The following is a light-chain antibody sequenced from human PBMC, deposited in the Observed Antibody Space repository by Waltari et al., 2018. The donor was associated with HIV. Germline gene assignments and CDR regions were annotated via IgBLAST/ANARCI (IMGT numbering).Light chain of an antibody. J-gene: IGKJ5*01. CDR1: QRVSTY. CDR2: GAS. Sequence: EIVLTQSPATLSLSPGERATLSCRASQRVSTYLAWYQQKPGQAPRLLIDGASSRATGIPARFSGSGSGTDFTLTISSLEPGDFGVYYCHQRSNWPITFGQGTRLEIK. V-gene: IGKV3-11*01. CDR3: HQRSNWPIT.